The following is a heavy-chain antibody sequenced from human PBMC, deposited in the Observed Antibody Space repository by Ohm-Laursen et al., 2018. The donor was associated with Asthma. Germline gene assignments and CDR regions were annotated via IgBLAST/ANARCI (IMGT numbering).Heavy chain of an antibody. Sequence: SLRLSCAASGIALSNAWMTWIRQAPGKGLEWISYISASAGTMYYADSVKGRFTISRDNAKNSLYLQLSSLRGEDTAIYYCATLSWYASQYWGQGTLVTVSS. J-gene: IGHJ4*02. CDR3: ATLSWYASQY. CDR1: GIALSNAW. CDR2: ISASAGTM. V-gene: IGHV3-11*04. D-gene: IGHD2-2*01.